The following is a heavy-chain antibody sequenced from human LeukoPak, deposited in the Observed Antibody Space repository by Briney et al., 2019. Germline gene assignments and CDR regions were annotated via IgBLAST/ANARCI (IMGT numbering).Heavy chain of an antibody. CDR3: AKGKEKVTMIRGISYNLDY. V-gene: IGHV3-23*01. CDR2: ISGSGGGT. J-gene: IGHJ4*02. D-gene: IGHD3-10*01. CDR1: GFTFSSYG. Sequence: GGSLRLSCAASGFTFSSYGMSWVRQAPGKGLEWVSGISGSGGGTYYTDSVKGRFTISRDNSKNTLYLQMNSLRAEDTAVYYCAKGKEKVTMIRGISYNLDYWGQGTLVTVSS.